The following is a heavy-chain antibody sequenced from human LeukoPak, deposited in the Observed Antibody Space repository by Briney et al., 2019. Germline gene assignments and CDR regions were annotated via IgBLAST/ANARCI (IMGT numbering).Heavy chain of an antibody. Sequence: TSETLSLTCSVSGDSISSHCWTWIRQPPGKGLEWIGYIYDSGSTNYNPSLKSRVTISVDTSKNQSSLKLSSVTAADTAVYYCARDYLVRGAYKSYYYMDVWGKGTTVTVSS. CDR1: GDSISSHC. J-gene: IGHJ6*03. D-gene: IGHD1-14*01. CDR3: ARDYLVRGAYKSYYYMDV. V-gene: IGHV4-59*11. CDR2: IYDSGST.